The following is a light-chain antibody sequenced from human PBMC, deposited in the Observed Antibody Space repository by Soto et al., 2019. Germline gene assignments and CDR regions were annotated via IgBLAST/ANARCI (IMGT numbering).Light chain of an antibody. V-gene: IGLV2-8*01. CDR1: SSDAGGYNY. Sequence: QSALTQPPSASGSPGQSVTISCTGTSSDAGGYNYVSWYQQHPGKAPKLMIYDVSKRPSGVPDRFSGSKSGNTASLTVSGLQAEDEADYYCNSYAGSNVVFGGGTKLTVL. J-gene: IGLJ2*01. CDR3: NSYAGSNVV. CDR2: DVS.